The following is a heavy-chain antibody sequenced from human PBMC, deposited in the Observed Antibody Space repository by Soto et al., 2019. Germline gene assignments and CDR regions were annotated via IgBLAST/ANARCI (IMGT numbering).Heavy chain of an antibody. CDR1: NGSLSTHF. CDR3: ARWRSYGVNS. Sequence: PSETLSLTCGVYNGSLSTHFWSWIRQSPVKGLEWIGEINHRGSTNYNPSLKSRVSISIDMSQNQVSLKVTSVTAADTAMYYCARWRSYGVNSWDQGTLVTVSS. CDR2: INHRGST. D-gene: IGHD5-18*01. J-gene: IGHJ1*01. V-gene: IGHV4-34*01.